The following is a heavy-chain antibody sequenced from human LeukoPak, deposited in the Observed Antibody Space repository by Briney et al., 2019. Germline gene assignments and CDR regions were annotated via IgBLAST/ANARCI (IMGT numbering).Heavy chain of an antibody. Sequence: GRSLRLSCAASGFTFSSYEMNWVRQASGKGLEGISYNSSSVSTIYYADSVEGRFTISRDNAKNSLFLQMNSLRAEDTAIYYCASGGSRWFLYYFDYLGQGGMVTVSS. D-gene: IGHD3-3*01. J-gene: IGHJ4*02. V-gene: IGHV3-48*03. CDR2: NSSSVSTI. CDR3: ASGGSRWFLYYFDY. CDR1: GFTFSSYE.